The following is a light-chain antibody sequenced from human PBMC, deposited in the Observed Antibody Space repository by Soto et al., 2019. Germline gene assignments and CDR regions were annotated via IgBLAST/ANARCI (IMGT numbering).Light chain of an antibody. J-gene: IGKJ3*01. CDR2: KAS. Sequence: DIQMTQSPSTLSASVGDRVTITCRASQRISSWLAWYQQKPGKAPKLLIYKASSLESGVPLRFSGSGSGTEFTLTVSSPQPDDFATYYCQQYNSYPFSFGPGTKVDIK. CDR1: QRISSW. V-gene: IGKV1-5*03. CDR3: QQYNSYPFS.